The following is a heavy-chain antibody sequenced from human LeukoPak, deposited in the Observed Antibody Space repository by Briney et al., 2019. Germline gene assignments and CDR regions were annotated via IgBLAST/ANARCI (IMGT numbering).Heavy chain of an antibody. D-gene: IGHD1-1*01. CDR1: GFTFSTYG. V-gene: IGHV3-23*01. CDR3: AKDRTKIRYNVMDV. CDR2: ISFNGDKT. Sequence: GGSLRLACAASGFTFSTYGMSWVRRAPGKGLEWVSFISFNGDKTYYANTVTGRFTISRDNSKNTLYLQMNSLRVEDTAVYYCAKDRTKIRYNVMDVWGQGNTVTVSS. J-gene: IGHJ6*02.